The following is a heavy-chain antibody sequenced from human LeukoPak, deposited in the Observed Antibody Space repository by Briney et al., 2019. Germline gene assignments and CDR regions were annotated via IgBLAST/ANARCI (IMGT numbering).Heavy chain of an antibody. CDR1: GGSISSSSYY. CDR3: ARRNLGLAAFDI. J-gene: IGHJ3*02. Sequence: PSETLSLTCTVSGGSISSSSYYWGWIRQPPGQGLEWPVSISYSGGPSYSPSLKSRVTISLDTSKNQFSLRLTSVTAADTAVFYCARRNLGLAAFDIWGQGTMVSVSS. D-gene: IGHD3-16*01. CDR2: ISYSGGP. V-gene: IGHV4-39*01.